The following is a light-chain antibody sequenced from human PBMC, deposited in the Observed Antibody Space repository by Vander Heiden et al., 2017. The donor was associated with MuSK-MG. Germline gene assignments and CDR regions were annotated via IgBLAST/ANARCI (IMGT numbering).Light chain of an antibody. V-gene: IGLV3-1*01. Sequence: SSELTQPPSVSVSPGQTASITCSGDKSGDKYACWYQQKPGQSPGLVIYQDSKRPSGIPERFSGSNSGNTATLTISGTQAMDEADDYCQAWDSSTAVFGGGTKLTVL. CDR2: QDS. J-gene: IGLJ2*01. CDR3: QAWDSSTAV. CDR1: KSGDKY.